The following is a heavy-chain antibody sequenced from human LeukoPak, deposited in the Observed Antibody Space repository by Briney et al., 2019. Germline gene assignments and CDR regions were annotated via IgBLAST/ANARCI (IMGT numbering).Heavy chain of an antibody. V-gene: IGHV4-30-2*01. Sequence: SQTLSLTCTVSGGSISSGGYYWSWIRQPPGKGLEWIGYIYHSGSTYYNPSLKSRVTISVDRSKNQFSLKLSSVTAADTAVYYCARDPGEGDPGRWFDPWGQGTLVTVSA. CDR3: ARDPGEGDPGRWFDP. D-gene: IGHD2-21*02. CDR1: GGSISSGGYY. J-gene: IGHJ5*02. CDR2: IYHSGST.